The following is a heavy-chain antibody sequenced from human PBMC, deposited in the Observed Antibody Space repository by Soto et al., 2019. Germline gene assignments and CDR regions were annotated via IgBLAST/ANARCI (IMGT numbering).Heavy chain of an antibody. D-gene: IGHD2-21*02. Sequence: GGSLRLSCAASGFTFSSYAMSWVRQAPGKGLEWVSGISWSGGSTGYADSVKGRFTISRDNAKNSLYLQMNSLRAEDTALYHCAREQYCGGDCLDAFDIWGQGTMVTVSS. J-gene: IGHJ3*02. CDR1: GFTFSSYA. V-gene: IGHV3-20*01. CDR2: ISWSGGST. CDR3: AREQYCGGDCLDAFDI.